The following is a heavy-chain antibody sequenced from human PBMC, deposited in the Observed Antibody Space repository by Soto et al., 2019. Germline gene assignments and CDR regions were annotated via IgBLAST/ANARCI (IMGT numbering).Heavy chain of an antibody. J-gene: IGHJ4*02. D-gene: IGHD5-12*01. Sequence: EAQLVESGGGLVQPGRSLRLYCAASGFTFDNYAMHWVRPGPGKGLEWVSGINWNSVTSDYADSVKGRFTISRDNAKNSLYLQMDSLRPEDTAFYYCARDHDEDFGYDLDYFDFWGRGTLVTVSS. V-gene: IGHV3-9*01. CDR3: ARDHDEDFGYDLDYFDF. CDR1: GFTFDNYA. CDR2: INWNSVTS.